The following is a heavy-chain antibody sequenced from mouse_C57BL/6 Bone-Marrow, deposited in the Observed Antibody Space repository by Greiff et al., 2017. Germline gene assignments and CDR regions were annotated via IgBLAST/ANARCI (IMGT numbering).Heavy chain of an antibody. CDR3: TSREGAYYFDD. CDR1: GYNFTSYW. D-gene: IGHD3-1*01. Sequence: VQLQQSGTVLARPGASVKMSCKTSGYNFTSYWMHWVKQRPEQGLEWIGAIYPGNSDTSYNQTFKGKAKLTADTSASTAYLELSSLTNEDSAVYYCTSREGAYYFDDWGQGTTLTVSS. J-gene: IGHJ2*01. CDR2: IYPGNSDT. V-gene: IGHV1-5*01.